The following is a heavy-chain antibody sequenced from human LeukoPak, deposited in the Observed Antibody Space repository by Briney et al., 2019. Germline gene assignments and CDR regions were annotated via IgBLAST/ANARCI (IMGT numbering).Heavy chain of an antibody. D-gene: IGHD3-3*01. CDR1: GYTFTSYD. Sequence: GASVKVSCKASGYTFTSYDINWVRQATGQGLEWMGWMNPNSGNTGYAQKFQGRVTITRNTSISTAYMELSSLRSEDTAVYYCARVNYYYDFWRRGYYFDYWGQGTLVTVSS. CDR2: MNPNSGNT. J-gene: IGHJ4*02. V-gene: IGHV1-8*03. CDR3: ARVNYYYDFWRRGYYFDY.